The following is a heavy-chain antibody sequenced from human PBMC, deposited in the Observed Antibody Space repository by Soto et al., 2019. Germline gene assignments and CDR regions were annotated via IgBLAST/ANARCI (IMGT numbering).Heavy chain of an antibody. CDR2: INPSGGST. CDR3: AREEADPIGYCSGGSCHGMDV. V-gene: IGHV1-46*01. Sequence: ASVKVSSKASGYTFTGYYMHWLRQAPGQGLEWMGIINPSGGSTSYAQKFQGRVTMTRDTSTSTVYMELSSLRSEDTAVYYCAREEADPIGYCSGGSCHGMDVWGQGTTVTVSS. J-gene: IGHJ6*02. CDR1: GYTFTGYY. D-gene: IGHD2-15*01.